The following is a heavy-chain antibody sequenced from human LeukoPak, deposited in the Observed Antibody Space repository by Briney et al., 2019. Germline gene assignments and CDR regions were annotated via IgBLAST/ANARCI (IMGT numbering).Heavy chain of an antibody. D-gene: IGHD6-6*01. V-gene: IGHV1-69*05. Sequence: SVKVSCKASGCTFSSYTISWVRQAPGQGLEWMGGIIPIFGTANYAQKFQGRVTITTDESTSTAYMELSRLRSEDTAVYYWARGGDSSASGGNFDYWGQGTLVTVSS. CDR1: GCTFSSYT. CDR2: IIPIFGTA. CDR3: ARGGDSSASGGNFDY. J-gene: IGHJ4*02.